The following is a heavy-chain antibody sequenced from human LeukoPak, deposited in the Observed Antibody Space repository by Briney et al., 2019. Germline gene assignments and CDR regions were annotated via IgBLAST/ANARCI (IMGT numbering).Heavy chain of an antibody. D-gene: IGHD2-15*01. Sequence: SETLSLTCTVSGGSVNSGSYYWNWIRQPPGKGLEWIGYIYYSGSTNYNPSLKSRVTISVDTSKNQFSLKLSSVTAADTAVYYCARRYCSGGSCYYFDYWGQGTLVTVSS. V-gene: IGHV4-61*01. CDR1: GGSVNSGSYY. J-gene: IGHJ4*02. CDR2: IYYSGST. CDR3: ARRYCSGGSCYYFDY.